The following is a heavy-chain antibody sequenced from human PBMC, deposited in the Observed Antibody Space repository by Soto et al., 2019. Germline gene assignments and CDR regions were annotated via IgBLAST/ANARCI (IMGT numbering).Heavy chain of an antibody. J-gene: IGHJ5*02. Sequence: QVQLVQSGAEVKKPGASVKISCKASGYTFTSYPMHWVRQAPGQGLEWMGRLNVGNGDTDYSQKFQGRITMTRDTSARTAYMELSSLRSEDMAVYYCAREGDVCGGRCWTYSWFDPWGQGTPVSVSS. D-gene: IGHD2-15*01. CDR3: AREGDVCGGRCWTYSWFDP. CDR1: GYTFTSYP. V-gene: IGHV1-3*01. CDR2: LNVGNGDT.